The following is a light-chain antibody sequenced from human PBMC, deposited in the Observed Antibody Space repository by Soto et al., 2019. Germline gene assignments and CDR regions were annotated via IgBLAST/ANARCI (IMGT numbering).Light chain of an antibody. V-gene: IGKV3-15*01. J-gene: IGKJ1*01. CDR3: QQYDQWWT. Sequence: EIVMTQSPATLSVSPGERVTLSCRASQSVFSSLAWYQQKPGQAPRLLIYDASIRATGVPARFSGSGSGTEFSLTINSLQSEDFGVYFCQQYDQWWTFGQGTKVDIK. CDR1: QSVFSS. CDR2: DAS.